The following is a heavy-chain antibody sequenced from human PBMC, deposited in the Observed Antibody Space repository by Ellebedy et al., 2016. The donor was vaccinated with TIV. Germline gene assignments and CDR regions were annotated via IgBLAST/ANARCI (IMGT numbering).Heavy chain of an antibody. Sequence: GESLMISCAASGFRFSSYAMCWVPQTPGKGLEWVSSFNDRGVSTYYADSVNGRFTVSRDKSKNTLFLQMNNLRGEDTAFYYCAKVLAVAGADYWGQGTLVTVSS. CDR2: FNDRGVST. J-gene: IGHJ4*02. CDR1: GFRFSSYA. CDR3: AKVLAVAGADY. D-gene: IGHD6-19*01. V-gene: IGHV3-23*01.